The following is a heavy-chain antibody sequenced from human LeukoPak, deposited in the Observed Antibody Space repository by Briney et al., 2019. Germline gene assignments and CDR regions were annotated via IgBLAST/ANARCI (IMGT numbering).Heavy chain of an antibody. CDR1: GGTFSSYA. CDR2: IIPIFGTA. CDR3: ARDYSSGRPGGRFDP. V-gene: IGHV1-69*13. J-gene: IGHJ5*02. Sequence: SVKVSCKASGGTFSSYAISWVRQAPGRGLEWMGGIIPIFGTANYAQKFQGRVTITADESTSTAYMELSSLRSEDTAVCYCARDYSSGRPGGRFDPWGQGTLVTVSS. D-gene: IGHD6-19*01.